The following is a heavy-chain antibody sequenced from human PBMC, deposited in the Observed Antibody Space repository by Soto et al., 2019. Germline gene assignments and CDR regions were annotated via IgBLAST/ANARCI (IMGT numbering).Heavy chain of an antibody. V-gene: IGHV1-2*04. Sequence: ASVKVSCKASGYTFTGYYMHWVRQAPGQGLEWMGWINPNSGGTNYAQKFQGWVTMTRDTSISTAYLELSRLRSDDTAVYYCARGATGLLRYFDWSVDYWGQGTLVTVSS. J-gene: IGHJ4*02. CDR2: INPNSGGT. CDR3: ARGATGLLRYFDWSVDY. D-gene: IGHD3-9*01. CDR1: GYTFTGYY.